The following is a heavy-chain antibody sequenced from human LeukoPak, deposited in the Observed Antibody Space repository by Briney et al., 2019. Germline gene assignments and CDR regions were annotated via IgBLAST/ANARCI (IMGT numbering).Heavy chain of an antibody. CDR1: GYTFSNSG. Sequence: ASVKVSCKTSGYTFSNSGLHWVRQAPGQSLEWMGWINAGNGNRKYSQKFQDRPTITRDTSASTVYMELNSLKSEDTAMYFCARGRGLIGTSRFDPWGQGTLVIVSS. V-gene: IGHV1-3*01. CDR2: INAGNGNR. CDR3: ARGRGLIGTSRFDP. D-gene: IGHD3-10*01. J-gene: IGHJ5*02.